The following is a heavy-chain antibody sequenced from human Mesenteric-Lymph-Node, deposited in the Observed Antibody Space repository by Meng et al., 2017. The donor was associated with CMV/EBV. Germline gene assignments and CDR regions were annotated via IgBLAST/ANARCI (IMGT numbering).Heavy chain of an antibody. Sequence: FSGYGVSFRGVYWSWIRQPPGKGLEWIGQINHSGSTNYIPSLKSRVTISVDTSKKQFSLKLSSVTAADTALYYCARGIGGWFDPWGQGTLVTVSS. V-gene: IGHV4-34*01. CDR3: ARGIGGWFDP. D-gene: IGHD3-16*01. CDR1: GVSFRGVY. CDR2: INHSGST. J-gene: IGHJ5*02.